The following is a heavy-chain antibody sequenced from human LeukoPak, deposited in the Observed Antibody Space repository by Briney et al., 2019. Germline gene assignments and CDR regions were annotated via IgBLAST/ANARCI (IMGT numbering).Heavy chain of an antibody. V-gene: IGHV3-30-3*01. D-gene: IGHD2-2*01. CDR2: ISYDGSNK. CDR3: ARGAVGLFCSSTSCSRGHLDY. Sequence: GGSLRLSCAASGFTFSSYAMHWVRQAPGTGLEWVAVISYDGSNKYYADSVKGRFTISRDNSKNTLYLQMNSLRAEDTAVYYCARGAVGLFCSSTSCSRGHLDYWGQGTLVTVSS. CDR1: GFTFSSYA. J-gene: IGHJ4*02.